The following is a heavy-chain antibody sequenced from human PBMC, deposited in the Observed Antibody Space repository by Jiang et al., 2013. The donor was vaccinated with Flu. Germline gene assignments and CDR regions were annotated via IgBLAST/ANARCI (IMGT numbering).Heavy chain of an antibody. CDR1: GFSLSTSGVG. Sequence: KPTQTLTLTCTFSGFSLSTSGVGVGWIRQPPGKGLEWLALIFWTDDKRYSPSLRSRLSISKDTSKNQVVLTMTNMDPVDTATYYCARTMYDTSGYYFDYWGQGTLVTVSS. J-gene: IGHJ4*02. D-gene: IGHD3-22*01. V-gene: IGHV2-5*01. CDR2: IFWTDDK. CDR3: ARTMYDTSGYYFDY.